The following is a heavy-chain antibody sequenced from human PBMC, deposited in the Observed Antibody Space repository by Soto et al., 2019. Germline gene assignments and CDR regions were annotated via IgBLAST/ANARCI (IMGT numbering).Heavy chain of an antibody. CDR3: ARSPRSSPYFDY. V-gene: IGHV5-51*01. Sequence: GESLKISCQSSGYTFSNFWIGWVRQLPGKGLEWMGIIYPGDHETRYGPSFHGKVTISADRSINTAYLQWNSLEASDTAFYFCARSPRSSPYFDYWGQGALVTVSS. CDR1: GYTFSNFW. D-gene: IGHD6-13*01. J-gene: IGHJ4*02. CDR2: IYPGDHET.